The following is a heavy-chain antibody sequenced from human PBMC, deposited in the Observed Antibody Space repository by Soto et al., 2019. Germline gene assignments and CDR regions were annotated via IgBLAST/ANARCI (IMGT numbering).Heavy chain of an antibody. V-gene: IGHV3-33*01. CDR1: GFTFSSYG. Sequence: GESLKISCAASGFTFSSYGMHWVRQAPGKGLEWVAVIWYDGSNKYYADSVKGRFTISRDNSKNTLYLQMNSLRAEDTAVYYCARLLVGYCSGGSCHDAFDIWGQGTMVTVSS. D-gene: IGHD2-15*01. J-gene: IGHJ3*02. CDR2: IWYDGSNK. CDR3: ARLLVGYCSGGSCHDAFDI.